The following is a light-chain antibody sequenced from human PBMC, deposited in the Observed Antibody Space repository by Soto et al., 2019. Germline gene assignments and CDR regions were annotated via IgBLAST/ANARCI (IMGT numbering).Light chain of an antibody. V-gene: IGLV1-40*01. CDR3: QSFDSSLRAYV. Sequence: QSVLTHPPSVSWAPGQRVPISCTGSSSNIGAHYDVHWYQQLPGTAPKLLIYGNTNRPSGVPDRFSGSKSGTSATLTITGLQAEDEADYYCQSFDSSLRAYVFGTGTKVTVL. CDR1: SSNIGAHYD. CDR2: GNT. J-gene: IGLJ1*01.